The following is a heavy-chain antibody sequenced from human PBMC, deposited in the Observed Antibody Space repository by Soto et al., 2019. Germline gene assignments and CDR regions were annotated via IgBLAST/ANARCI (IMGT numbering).Heavy chain of an antibody. D-gene: IGHD4-17*01. CDR1: GGSISSSSYY. J-gene: IGHJ5*02. Sequence: SETLSLTCTVSGGSISSSSYYWGWIRQPPGKGLEWIGSIYYSGSTYYNPSLKSRVTISVDTSKNQFSLKLSSVTAADTAVYYCARHGRDYGHGNWFDPWGQGTLVTVSS. V-gene: IGHV4-39*01. CDR2: IYYSGST. CDR3: ARHGRDYGHGNWFDP.